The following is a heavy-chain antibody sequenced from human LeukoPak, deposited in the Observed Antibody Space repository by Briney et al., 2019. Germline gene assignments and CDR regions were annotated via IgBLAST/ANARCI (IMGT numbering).Heavy chain of an antibody. V-gene: IGHV4-59*11. CDR2: IYNSGST. CDR3: ARLYESSTYTSWLDP. CDR1: GGSISSHY. D-gene: IGHD3-16*01. J-gene: IGHJ5*02. Sequence: SETLSLTCTVSGGSISSHYWSWIRQPPGKGLEWIGYIYNSGSTNYNPSLKSRVTISVDTSKNQFALKLSSVTAADTAVYYCARLYESSTYTSWLDPWGQGTLVTVSS.